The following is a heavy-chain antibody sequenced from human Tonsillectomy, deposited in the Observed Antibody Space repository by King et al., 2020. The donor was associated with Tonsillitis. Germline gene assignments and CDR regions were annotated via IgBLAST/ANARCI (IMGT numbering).Heavy chain of an antibody. CDR3: VKHSGRHSGGE. V-gene: IGHV3-23*04. D-gene: IGHD1-26*01. CDR2: ISDSGGST. Sequence: VQLVESGGALVQPGGSLRLSCAASGLTFSSYAMSWVRQAPGKGLEWVSSISDSGGSTFYADSVKGRFTISRDNSKNTLYLQMNSLRAEDTAVYYCVKHSGRHSGGEGGQGTLVTVSS. CDR1: GLTFSSYA. J-gene: IGHJ4*02.